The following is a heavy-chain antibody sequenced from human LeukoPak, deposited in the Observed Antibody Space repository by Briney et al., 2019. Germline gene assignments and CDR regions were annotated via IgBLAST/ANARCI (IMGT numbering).Heavy chain of an antibody. D-gene: IGHD3-22*01. CDR1: GGTFSSHA. J-gene: IGHJ3*02. Sequence: SVKASCKASGGTFSSHAISWVRQAPGQGLEWMGGIIPIFGTANYAQKFQGRVTITADESTSTAYMELSSLRSEDTAVYYCARDMYYYDSSGYKDAFDIWGQGTMVTVPS. CDR2: IIPIFGTA. CDR3: ARDMYYYDSSGYKDAFDI. V-gene: IGHV1-69*13.